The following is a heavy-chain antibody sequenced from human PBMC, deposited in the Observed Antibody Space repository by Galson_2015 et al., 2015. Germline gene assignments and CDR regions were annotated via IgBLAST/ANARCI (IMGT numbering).Heavy chain of an antibody. V-gene: IGHV3-23*01. D-gene: IGHD4-11*01. CDR3: AKDPVTTNWFDP. CDR2: ISGSGGST. CDR1: GFTFSSYA. J-gene: IGHJ5*02. Sequence: SLRLSCAASGFTFSSYAMSWVRQAPGKGLEWVSAISGSGGSTYYADSVKGRFTISRDNSKNTLYLQMYSLRAEDTAVYYCAKDPVTTNWFDPWGQGTLVTVSS.